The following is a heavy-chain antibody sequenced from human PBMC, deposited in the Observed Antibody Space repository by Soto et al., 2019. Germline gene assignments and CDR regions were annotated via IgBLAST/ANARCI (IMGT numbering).Heavy chain of an antibody. CDR2: FFTSGTT. J-gene: IGHJ4*02. D-gene: IGHD4-4*01. V-gene: IGHV4-59*01. CDR1: GGSISAYY. CDR3: AREVGSNYYNF. Sequence: SETLSLTCTVSGGSISAYYWSWIRQPPGKGLEWIGDFFTSGTTNYNPSLESRVTISVDTSKNQFSLNLSSVTAADTAVYYCAREVGSNYYNFWGQGTLVTVSS.